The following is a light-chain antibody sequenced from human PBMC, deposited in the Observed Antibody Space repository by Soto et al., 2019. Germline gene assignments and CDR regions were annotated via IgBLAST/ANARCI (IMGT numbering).Light chain of an antibody. Sequence: QSALTQPRSVSGSPGQSVTISCTGTSSDVGGYNYVSWYQQHPGKAPKLMIYDNNKRPSGIPDRFSGFKSGTSATLDITGLQTGDEADYYCGTWDTGLSVFYVFGTGTKLTVL. CDR1: SSDVGGYNY. CDR3: GTWDTGLSVFYV. J-gene: IGLJ1*01. CDR2: DNN. V-gene: IGLV2-11*01.